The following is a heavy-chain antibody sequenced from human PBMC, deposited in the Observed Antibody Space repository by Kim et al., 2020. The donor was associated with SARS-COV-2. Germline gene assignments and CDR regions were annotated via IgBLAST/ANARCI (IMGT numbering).Heavy chain of an antibody. D-gene: IGHD5-18*01. CDR3: ARGPQDSYLDY. CDR2: INHSGST. V-gene: IGHV4-34*01. Sequence: SETLSLTCAVYGGSFSGYYWSWIRQPPGKGLEWIGEINHSGSTNYNPSLKSRVTISVDTSKNQFSLKLSSVTAADTAVYYCARGPQDSYLDYWGQGTLVTVSS. CDR1: GGSFSGYY. J-gene: IGHJ4*02.